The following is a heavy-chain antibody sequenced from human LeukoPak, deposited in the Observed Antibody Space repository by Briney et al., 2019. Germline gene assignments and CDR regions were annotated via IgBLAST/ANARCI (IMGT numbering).Heavy chain of an antibody. V-gene: IGHV3-30*02. J-gene: IGHJ4*02. CDR1: GFTFSSYG. CDR3: AKVVPCSSTSCYRYFDY. D-gene: IGHD2-2*02. CDR2: IRYDGSNK. Sequence: PGGSPRLSCAASGFTFSSYGMHWVRQAPGKGLEWVAFIRYDGSNKYYADSVKGRFTISRDNSKNTLYLQMNSLRAEDTAVYYCAKVVPCSSTSCYRYFDYWGQGTLVTVSS.